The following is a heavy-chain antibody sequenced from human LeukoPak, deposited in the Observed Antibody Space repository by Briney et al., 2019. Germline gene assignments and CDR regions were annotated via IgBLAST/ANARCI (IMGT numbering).Heavy chain of an antibody. V-gene: IGHV3-30*04. CDR3: ASHKGGGIVATITGRGWFDP. D-gene: IGHD5-12*01. CDR2: ISYDGSNK. Sequence: GGSLRLSCAASGFTFSSYAMHWVRQAPGKGLEWVAVISYDGSNKYYADSVKGRFTISRDNSKNTLYLQMNSLRAEDTAVYYCASHKGGGIVATITGRGWFDPWGQGTLVTVSS. CDR1: GFTFSSYA. J-gene: IGHJ5*02.